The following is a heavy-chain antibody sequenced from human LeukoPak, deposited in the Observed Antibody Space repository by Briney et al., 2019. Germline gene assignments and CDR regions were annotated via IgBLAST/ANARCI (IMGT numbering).Heavy chain of an antibody. D-gene: IGHD6-19*01. J-gene: IGHJ4*02. CDR3: AKLFPSSGWYKDY. CDR1: GFTVSSNY. V-gene: IGHV3-53*01. CDR2: IYSGGST. Sequence: GGSLRLSCAASGFTVSSNYMSWVRQAPGKGLEWVSVIYSGGSTYYADSVKGRFTISRDNSKNTLYLQMNSLRAEDTAVYYCAKLFPSSGWYKDYWGQGTLVTVSS.